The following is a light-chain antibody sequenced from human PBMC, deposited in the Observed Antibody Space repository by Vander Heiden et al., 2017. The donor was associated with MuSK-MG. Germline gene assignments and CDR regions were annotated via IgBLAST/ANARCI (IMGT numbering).Light chain of an antibody. Sequence: DIMMTQSPDSLGVSLGERAAINCNSSQSVLYTSNNKNYLAWYQQKPGQPPKLLIYWASTRQSGVTERFSGSGSGTDFTLTINNLQGEDVAVYSCQQYYSPPFTFGPGTTLDIK. V-gene: IGKV4-1*01. CDR3: QQYYSPPFT. CDR1: QSVLYTSNNKNY. CDR2: WAS. J-gene: IGKJ3*01.